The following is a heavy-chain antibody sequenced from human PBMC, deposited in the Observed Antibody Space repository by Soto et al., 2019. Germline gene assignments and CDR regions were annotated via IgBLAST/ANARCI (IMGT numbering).Heavy chain of an antibody. CDR3: ARDREYDSYEYYGMDV. V-gene: IGHV3-48*02. Sequence: GGSLRLSCAASGFTFSSYSMNWVRQAPGKGLEWVSYISSSSSTIYYADSVKGGFTISRDNAKNALYLQMNSLRDEDTAVYYCARDREYDSYEYYGMDVWGQGTTVTVSS. CDR1: GFTFSSYS. D-gene: IGHD3-3*01. CDR2: ISSSSSTI. J-gene: IGHJ6*02.